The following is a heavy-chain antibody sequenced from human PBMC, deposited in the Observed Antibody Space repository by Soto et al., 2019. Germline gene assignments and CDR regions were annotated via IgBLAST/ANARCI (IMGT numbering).Heavy chain of an antibody. CDR3: TRVRLRYFDWLLSSYYGMDV. J-gene: IGHJ6*02. CDR1: GGSISSGDYY. Sequence: PSETLSLTCTVSGGSISSGDYYWSWIRQPPGKGLEWIGYIYYSGSTYYNPSLKSRVTISVDTSKNQFSLKLSSVTAADTAVYYCTRVRLRYFDWLLSSYYGMDVWGQGTTVTVSS. D-gene: IGHD3-9*01. V-gene: IGHV4-30-4*01. CDR2: IYYSGST.